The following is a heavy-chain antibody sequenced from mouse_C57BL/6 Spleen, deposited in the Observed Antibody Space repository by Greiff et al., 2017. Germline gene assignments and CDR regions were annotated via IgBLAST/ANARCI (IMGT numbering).Heavy chain of an antibody. V-gene: IGHV1-52*01. J-gene: IGHJ3*01. CDR2: IDPSDSET. Sequence: QVQLQQPGAELVRPGSSVKLSCKASGYTFTSYWMHWVKQRPIQGLEWIGNIDPSDSETHYNQKFKDKATLTVDTSSSTAYRQRSSLTSEDSAVYYCAIYYGNYWFAYWGQGTLVTVSA. D-gene: IGHD2-1*01. CDR3: AIYYGNYWFAY. CDR1: GYTFTSYW.